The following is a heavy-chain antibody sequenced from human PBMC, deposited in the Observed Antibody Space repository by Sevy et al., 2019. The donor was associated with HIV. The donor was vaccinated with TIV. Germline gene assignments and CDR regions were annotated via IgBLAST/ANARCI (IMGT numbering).Heavy chain of an antibody. CDR1: GFKFNSYW. CDR3: GRAIAKADSV. D-gene: IGHD6-13*01. Sequence: GGSLRLSCVASGFKFNSYWMLWVRQAPGKGLEWVANINQDATANFYADSVRGRFIISRDNVRNSVTLQMYILRVEDTSLYYCGRAIAKADSVWGQGTLVTVSS. J-gene: IGHJ4*02. CDR2: INQDATAN. V-gene: IGHV3-7*01.